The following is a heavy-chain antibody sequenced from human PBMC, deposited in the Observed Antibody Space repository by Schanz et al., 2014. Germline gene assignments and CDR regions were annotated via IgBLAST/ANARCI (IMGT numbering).Heavy chain of an antibody. Sequence: QVHLVQSGAEVKRPGASVKVSCKASEYSFTSYSMHWVRQAPGQRLEWMGWINTGGGDTKYSQNFQGRVTITRDTSASTAYMELSSLRSEDTAVYSCARGIGGYGANNYFDYWSQGTLVTVSS. D-gene: IGHD5-12*01. J-gene: IGHJ4*02. CDR3: ARGIGGYGANNYFDY. CDR2: INTGGGDT. CDR1: EYSFTSYS. V-gene: IGHV1-3*04.